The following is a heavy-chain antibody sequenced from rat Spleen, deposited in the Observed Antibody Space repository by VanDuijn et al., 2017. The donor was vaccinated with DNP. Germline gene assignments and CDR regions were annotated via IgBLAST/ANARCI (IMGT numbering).Heavy chain of an antibody. CDR3: AKNSGYYFDY. Sequence: EVQLVESGGGLVQPGRSLKLSCAASGFTFSNYDMAWVRQAPTKGLEWVAAISTGGGNTYYPDSVKGRFTISRDNAKSSLYLQMNSLKSEDTATYYCAKNSGYYFDYWGQGVMVTVSS. V-gene: IGHV5-25*01. J-gene: IGHJ2*01. D-gene: IGHD4-3*01. CDR1: GFTFSNYD. CDR2: ISTGGGNT.